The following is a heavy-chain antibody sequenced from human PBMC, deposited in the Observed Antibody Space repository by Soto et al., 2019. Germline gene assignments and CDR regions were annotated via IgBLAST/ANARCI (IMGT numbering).Heavy chain of an antibody. CDR2: ISYDGSNK. J-gene: IGHJ6*02. CDR3: ARGPIAAAGYYYYYGMDV. D-gene: IGHD6-13*01. Sequence: GGSLRLSCAASGFTFSSYAMHWVRQAPGKGLEWVAVISYDGSNKYYADSVKGRFTISRDNSKNTLYLQMNSLRAEDTAVYYCARGPIAAAGYYYYYGMDVWGQGTTVTVSS. V-gene: IGHV3-30-3*01. CDR1: GFTFSSYA.